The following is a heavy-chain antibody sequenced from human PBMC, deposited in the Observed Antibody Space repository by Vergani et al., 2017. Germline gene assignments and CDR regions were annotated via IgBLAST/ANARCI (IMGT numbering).Heavy chain of an antibody. CDR1: GFTFSSYE. J-gene: IGHJ4*02. CDR2: ISSSGSTI. CDR3: ARDSQYYDFWSCYCPLKFDY. V-gene: IGHV3-48*03. D-gene: IGHD3-3*01. Sequence: EVQLVESGGGLVQPGGSLRLSCAASGFTFSSYEMNWVRQAPGKGLEWVSYISSSGSTIYYADSVKGRFTISRDNAKTSLYLQMNSLRAEDTAVYYCARDSQYYDFWSCYCPLKFDYWGQGTLVTVSS.